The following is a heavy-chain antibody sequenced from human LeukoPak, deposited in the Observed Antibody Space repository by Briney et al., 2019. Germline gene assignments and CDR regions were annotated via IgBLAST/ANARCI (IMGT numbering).Heavy chain of an antibody. J-gene: IGHJ6*03. CDR1: GFTFSSYE. D-gene: IGHD2-2*01. CDR2: ISSSGSTI. V-gene: IGHV3-48*03. CDR3: ARVTVVPAAIVIYYYYYYMDV. Sequence: PGGSLRLSCAASGFTFSSYEMNWVRQAPGKGLEWVSYISSSGSTIYYADSVKGRFTISRDNAKNSLYLQMNSLRAEDTAVYYCARVTVVPAAIVIYYYYYYMDVWGKGTTVTISS.